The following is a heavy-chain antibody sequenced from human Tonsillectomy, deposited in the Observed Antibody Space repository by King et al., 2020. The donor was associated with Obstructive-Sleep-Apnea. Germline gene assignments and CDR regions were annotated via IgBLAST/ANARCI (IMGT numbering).Heavy chain of an antibody. CDR2: ISWNSGSI. CDR3: AKDATGYSSSWPNWFEP. Sequence: VQLVESGGGLVQPGRSLRLSCAASGFTFDDYAMHWVRQAPGKGLEWVSGISWNSGSIGYADSVKGRFTISRDNAKNSLYLQMNSLRAEDTALYYCAKDATGYSSSWPNWFEPWGQGTLVTVSS. CDR1: GFTFDDYA. J-gene: IGHJ5*02. V-gene: IGHV3-9*01. D-gene: IGHD6-13*01.